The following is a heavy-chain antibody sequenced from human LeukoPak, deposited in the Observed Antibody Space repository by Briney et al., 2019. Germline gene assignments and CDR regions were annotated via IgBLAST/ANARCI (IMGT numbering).Heavy chain of an antibody. Sequence: ASVKVSCKASGGTFSSYGISWVRQAPGQGLEWMGWISAYNGNTNYAQKLQGRVTMTTDTSTSTAYMELRSLRSDDTAVYYCARDCGGDCYPTFDYWGQGTLVTVSS. D-gene: IGHD2-21*02. J-gene: IGHJ4*02. V-gene: IGHV1-18*01. CDR2: ISAYNGNT. CDR1: GGTFSSYG. CDR3: ARDCGGDCYPTFDY.